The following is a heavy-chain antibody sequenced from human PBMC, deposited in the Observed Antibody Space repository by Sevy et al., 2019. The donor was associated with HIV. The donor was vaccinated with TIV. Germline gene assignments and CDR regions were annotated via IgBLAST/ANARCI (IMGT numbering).Heavy chain of an antibody. CDR3: ARDGNYYGSGSEISMDV. CDR1: GFTFSDYY. J-gene: IGHJ6*02. Sequence: GGSLRLSCAASGFTFSDYYMSWIRQAPGKGLEWVSYISSSGSTIYYADSVKGRFTISRDNAKNSLYLLMNRLSGEDAAVYYCARDGNYYGSGSEISMDVWGQGTTVTVSS. D-gene: IGHD3-10*01. CDR2: ISSSGSTI. V-gene: IGHV3-11*04.